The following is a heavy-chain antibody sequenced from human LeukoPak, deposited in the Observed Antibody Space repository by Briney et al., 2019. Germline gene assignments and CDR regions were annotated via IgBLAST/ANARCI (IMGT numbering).Heavy chain of an antibody. CDR1: GFTFSSYE. V-gene: IGHV3-48*03. CDR3: AELGITMIGSV. CDR2: ISSSGSTI. J-gene: IGHJ6*04. Sequence: GGSLRLSCAASGFTFSSYEMNWVRQAPGKGLEWVSYISSSGSTIYYADSVKGRLTISRDNAKNSLYLQMNSLRAEDTAVYYCAELGITMIGSVCGKGSTVTISS. D-gene: IGHD3-10*02.